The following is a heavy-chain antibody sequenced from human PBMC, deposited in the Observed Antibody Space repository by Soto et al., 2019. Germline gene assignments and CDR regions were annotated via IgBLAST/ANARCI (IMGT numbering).Heavy chain of an antibody. J-gene: IGHJ4*02. Sequence: DVQLEESGGGLVKPGGSLRLSCAASGFTFPKAWMSWVRQAPGKGLEWVGHSKSKTDGGATDYAAPVSGRFTIARDDSKNTLFLQMNSLKTEDTGVYYCTTERRYYYDSGGYWGQGTLVTVSS. V-gene: IGHV3-15*05. CDR1: GFTFPKAW. CDR2: SKSKTDGGAT. D-gene: IGHD3-22*01. CDR3: TTERRYYYDSGGY.